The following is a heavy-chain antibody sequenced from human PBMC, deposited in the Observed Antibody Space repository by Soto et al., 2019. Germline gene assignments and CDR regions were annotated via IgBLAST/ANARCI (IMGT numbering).Heavy chain of an antibody. CDR3: ARDYYDSSPQPTNRFAP. Sequence: GASVKVSCKASGYTFTSYAMHWVRQAPGQRLEWMGWINAGNGNTKYSQKFQGRVTITRDTSASTAYMELSSLRSEDTAVYYCARDYYDSSPQPTNRFAPWGQGTLVTVSS. V-gene: IGHV1-3*01. CDR2: INAGNGNT. J-gene: IGHJ5*02. CDR1: GYTFTSYA. D-gene: IGHD3-22*01.